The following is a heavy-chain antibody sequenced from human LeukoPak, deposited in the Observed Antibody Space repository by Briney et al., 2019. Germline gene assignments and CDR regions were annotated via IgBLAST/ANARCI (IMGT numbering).Heavy chain of an antibody. J-gene: IGHJ4*02. V-gene: IGHV3-21*03. CDR1: GFTFSSYG. Sequence: GGSLRLSCAASGFTFSSYGMSWVRQAPGKGLEWVSSITSDTNIYYADSVKGRFTVSRDNAKNSLYLQMNSLRAEDTALYYCALLVGATLDFDNWGQGTLVTVSS. CDR3: ALLVGATLDFDN. D-gene: IGHD1-26*01. CDR2: ITSDTNI.